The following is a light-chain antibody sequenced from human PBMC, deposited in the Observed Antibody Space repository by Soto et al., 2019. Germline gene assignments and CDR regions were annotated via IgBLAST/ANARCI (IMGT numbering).Light chain of an antibody. J-gene: IGKJ5*01. CDR2: VAS. V-gene: IGKV1-39*01. Sequence: DIEMTRSPSSLSVSEGDSVTINCRTSQSIATYLNWYQQKPGKAPQLLIYVASMLESGVPSRFSGSGSGTDFTLTISSLQPEDFATYYCQQSYNAPITFGQGTRLEI. CDR1: QSIATY. CDR3: QQSYNAPIT.